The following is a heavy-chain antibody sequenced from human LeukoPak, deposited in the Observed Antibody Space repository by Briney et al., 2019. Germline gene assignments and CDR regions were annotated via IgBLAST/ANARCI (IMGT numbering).Heavy chain of an antibody. Sequence: GGSLRLSCAASGFTFSSYWMHWVRQVPGKGLVWVSRINGDGSTISYADSVKGRFTISRDNSKNTLYLQMNSLRAEDTAVYYCGTCPPPGIAVAGTREDAFDIWAKGQWSPSLQ. V-gene: IGHV3-74*01. D-gene: IGHD6-19*01. CDR3: GTCPPPGIAVAGTREDAFDI. CDR1: GFTFSSYW. CDR2: INGDGSTI. J-gene: IGHJ3*02.